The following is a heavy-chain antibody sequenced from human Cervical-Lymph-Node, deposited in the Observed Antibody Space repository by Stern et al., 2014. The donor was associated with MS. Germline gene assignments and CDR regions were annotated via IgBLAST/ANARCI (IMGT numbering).Heavy chain of an antibody. D-gene: IGHD1-26*01. Sequence: VQLVESGAEVRKPGSSVKVSCKASGGALNTYAIHWVRLAPGQGLEWMGGFIPVLGTPVDAQKFKGRVTIAADESTSTDYMELSSLRSDDTAVYYCTRGASSAAWYRHAVDVWGQGTTVTVSS. J-gene: IGHJ6*02. CDR1: GGALNTYA. CDR2: FIPVLGTP. CDR3: TRGASSAAWYRHAVDV. V-gene: IGHV1-69*01.